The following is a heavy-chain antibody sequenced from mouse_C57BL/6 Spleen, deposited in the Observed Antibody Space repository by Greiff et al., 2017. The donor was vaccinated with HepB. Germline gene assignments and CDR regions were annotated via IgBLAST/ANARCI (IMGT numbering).Heavy chain of an antibody. V-gene: IGHV5-4*01. D-gene: IGHD3-1*01. CDR1: GFTFSSYA. J-gene: IGHJ3*01. Sequence: DVKLVESGGGLVKPGGSLKLSCAASGFTFSSYAMSWVRQTPEKRLEWVATISDGGSYTYYPDNVKGRFTISRDNAKNNLYLQMSHLKSEDTAMYYCARDRGNAWFAYWGQGTLVTVSA. CDR3: ARDRGNAWFAY. CDR2: ISDGGSYT.